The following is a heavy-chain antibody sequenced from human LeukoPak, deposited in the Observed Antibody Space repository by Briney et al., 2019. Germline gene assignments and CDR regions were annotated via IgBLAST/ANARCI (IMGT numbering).Heavy chain of an antibody. CDR1: GYTFTRYG. V-gene: IGHV1-18*01. CDR2: IGAYNGYT. J-gene: IGHJ3*02. Sequence: GASVKVSCKASGYTFTRYGINWVRQAPGQGLEWMGRIGAYNGYTNYAQKFQGRVTMTTDTSTSTAYMELRSLRSDDTAVYYCARASTHRYNLKSGQVNDAFDIWGQGTMVTVSS. D-gene: IGHD1-14*01. CDR3: ARASTHRYNLKSGQVNDAFDI.